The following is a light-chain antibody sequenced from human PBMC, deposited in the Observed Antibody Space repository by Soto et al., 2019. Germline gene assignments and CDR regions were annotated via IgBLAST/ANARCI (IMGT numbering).Light chain of an antibody. CDR3: AAWDDSLNGWV. CDR2: SND. J-gene: IGLJ3*02. CDR1: SSNIGSNT. V-gene: IGLV1-44*01. Sequence: QPVLTQAPSASGTPGQRVTISCSGSSSNIGSNTVSWYQQVPRTAPKLLIYSNDQRPSGVPDRFSGSKSGTSASLAIGGLQSEDEADYYCAAWDDSLNGWVFGGGTKLTVL.